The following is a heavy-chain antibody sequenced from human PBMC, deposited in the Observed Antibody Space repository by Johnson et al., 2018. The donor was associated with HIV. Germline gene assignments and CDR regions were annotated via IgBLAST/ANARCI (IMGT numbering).Heavy chain of an antibody. V-gene: IGHV3-33*06. J-gene: IGHJ3*02. Sequence: VQLVESGGGVVQPGRSLRLSCAASGFTFSSYGMHWVRQAPGKGLEWVAVIWYDGSNKYYADSVKGRFTISRDNSKITLYLQMSSLRVEDTAVYYCAKGIYDFWGGYLLDAFDMWGQGTMVTVS. CDR3: AKGIYDFWGGYLLDAFDM. CDR2: IWYDGSNK. D-gene: IGHD3-3*01. CDR1: GFTFSSYG.